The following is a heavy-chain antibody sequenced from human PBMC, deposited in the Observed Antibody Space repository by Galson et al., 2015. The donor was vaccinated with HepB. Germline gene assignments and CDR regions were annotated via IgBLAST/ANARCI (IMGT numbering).Heavy chain of an antibody. Sequence: SVKVSCKASGYTFTTYTIHWVRQAPGQSFEWMGWINAGTGDTRYSQKFQGRVTINRDTSATTAYMELRSLRSEDTAVYYCALSSAWYFRAFDIWGQGTMVIVSS. CDR1: GYTFTTYT. CDR2: INAGTGDT. J-gene: IGHJ3*02. CDR3: ALSSAWYFRAFDI. V-gene: IGHV1-3*01. D-gene: IGHD6-13*01.